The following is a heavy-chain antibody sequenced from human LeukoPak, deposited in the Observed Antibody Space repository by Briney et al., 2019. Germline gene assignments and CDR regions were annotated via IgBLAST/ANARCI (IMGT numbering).Heavy chain of an antibody. CDR3: ARDFGGAATDAFDI. Sequence: GGSLRLSCAASGFTFSSYSMNWVRQAPGKGLEWVSSISSSSSYIYYADSVKGRFTISRDNAKNSLYLQMNSLRAEDTAVYYCARDFGGAATDAFDIWGQGTMVTVSS. J-gene: IGHJ3*02. CDR2: ISSSSSYI. CDR1: GFTFSSYS. V-gene: IGHV3-21*01. D-gene: IGHD3-16*01.